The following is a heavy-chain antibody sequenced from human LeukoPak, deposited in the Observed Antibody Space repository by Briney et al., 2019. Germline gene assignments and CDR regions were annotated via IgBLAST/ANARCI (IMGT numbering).Heavy chain of an antibody. V-gene: IGHV3-21*01. Sequence: GGSLRLSCAASGFTFSSYSMNWVRQAPGKGLEWVSSISSSSSYIYYADSVKGRFTISRDNAKNSLYLQMNSLRAEDTAVYYCARSRGYSYGEYYFDYWGQGTLVTVSS. CDR2: ISSSSSYI. J-gene: IGHJ4*02. D-gene: IGHD5-18*01. CDR3: ARSRGYSYGEYYFDY. CDR1: GFTFSSYS.